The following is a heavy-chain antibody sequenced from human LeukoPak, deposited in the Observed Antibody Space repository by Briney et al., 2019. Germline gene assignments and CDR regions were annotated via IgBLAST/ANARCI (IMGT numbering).Heavy chain of an antibody. Sequence: GGSLRLSCAASGFTFSSYGMHWVRQAPGKGLEWVAFIRYDGSNKYYADSVKGRFTISRDNSKNTLYLQMNSLRAEDTAVYYCAKDTSSSWPDAFDIWGQGTMVTVSS. CDR3: AKDTSSSWPDAFDI. J-gene: IGHJ3*02. CDR2: IRYDGSNK. V-gene: IGHV3-30*02. CDR1: GFTFSSYG. D-gene: IGHD6-13*01.